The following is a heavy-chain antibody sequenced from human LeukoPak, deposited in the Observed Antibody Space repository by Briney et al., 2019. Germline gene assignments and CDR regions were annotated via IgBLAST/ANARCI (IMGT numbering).Heavy chain of an antibody. CDR1: GYTFTDSY. D-gene: IGHD1-7*01. J-gene: IGHJ4*02. CDR2: INPNSGAT. V-gene: IGHV1-2*02. CDR3: AIEGGTTGHFDY. Sequence: GASVKVSCKASGYTFTDSYLHWVRQAPGQGLEWMGWINPNSGATKYAQNFQGRLTMTRDTSINTAYMELSSLRSEDTAVYYCAIEGGTTGHFDYWGQGTLVTVSS.